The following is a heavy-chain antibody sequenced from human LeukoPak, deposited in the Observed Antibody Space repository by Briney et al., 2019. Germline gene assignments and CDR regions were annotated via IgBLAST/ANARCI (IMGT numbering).Heavy chain of an antibody. CDR3: ARDPRYYYDSSGYYFDY. CDR2: INTNTGNP. CDR1: GYTFTGYY. V-gene: IGHV7-4-1*02. D-gene: IGHD3-22*01. Sequence: ASVKVSCKASGYTFTGYYMHWVRQAPGQGLEWMGWINTNTGNPTYAQGFTGRFVFSLDTSVSTAYLQISSLKAEDTAVYYCARDPRYYYDSSGYYFDYWGQGTLVTVSS. J-gene: IGHJ4*02.